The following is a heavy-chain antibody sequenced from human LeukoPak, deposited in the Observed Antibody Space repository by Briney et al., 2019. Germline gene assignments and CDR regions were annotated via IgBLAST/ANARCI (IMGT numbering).Heavy chain of an antibody. CDR2: ISYDGSNK. J-gene: IGHJ4*02. Sequence: LSLTCAVYGGSFSGYYWSWIRQPPGKGLEWVAVISYDGSNKYYADSVKGRFTISRDNSKNTLYLQMNSLRAEDTAVYYCARVGYSSGWYLNYWGQGTLVTVSS. CDR1: GGSFSGYY. V-gene: IGHV3-30*03. D-gene: IGHD6-19*01. CDR3: ARVGYSSGWYLNY.